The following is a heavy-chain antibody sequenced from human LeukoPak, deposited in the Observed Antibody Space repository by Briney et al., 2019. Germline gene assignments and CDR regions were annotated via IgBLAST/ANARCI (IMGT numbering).Heavy chain of an antibody. V-gene: IGHV4-34*01. CDR2: INHSGST. D-gene: IGHD3-22*01. J-gene: IGHJ4*02. CDR1: GGSFSGYY. CDR3: ARDWYYDSSAYYLPAVD. Sequence: SETLSLTCAVYGGSFSGYYWSWIRQPPGKGLEWIGEINHSGSTNYNPSLKSRVTISVDTSKNQFSLKLSSVTAADTAVYYCARDWYYDSSAYYLPAVDWGQGTLVTVSS.